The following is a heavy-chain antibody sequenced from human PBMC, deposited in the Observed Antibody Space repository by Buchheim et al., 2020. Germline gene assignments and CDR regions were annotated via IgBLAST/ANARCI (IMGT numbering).Heavy chain of an antibody. CDR1: GFTFSSYA. CDR3: ANTHNWNYALGPFYGMDV. D-gene: IGHD1-7*01. V-gene: IGHV3-23*01. Sequence: EVQLLESGGGLVQPGGSLRLSCAASGFTFSSYALSWVRQAPGKGLEWVSGISGSGGSTYYADSVKGRFTISRDNSKNTLSLQMNSLRAEDTAVYYCANTHNWNYALGPFYGMDVWGQGTT. J-gene: IGHJ6*02. CDR2: ISGSGGST.